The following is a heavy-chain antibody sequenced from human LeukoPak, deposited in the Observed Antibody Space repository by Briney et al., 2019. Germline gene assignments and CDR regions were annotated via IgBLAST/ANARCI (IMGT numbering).Heavy chain of an antibody. V-gene: IGHV3-11*04. Sequence: GGSLRLSCAASGFTFSDYNMRWIRQAPGKGLEWVSSISRSGSTKYYADSVKGRFTISRDNAKNSLFLQMNSLRAEDTAVYYCARVVGASGRSFDYWGQGTLVTVSS. CDR1: GFTFSDYN. D-gene: IGHD1-26*01. CDR3: ARVVGASGRSFDY. CDR2: ISRSGSTK. J-gene: IGHJ4*02.